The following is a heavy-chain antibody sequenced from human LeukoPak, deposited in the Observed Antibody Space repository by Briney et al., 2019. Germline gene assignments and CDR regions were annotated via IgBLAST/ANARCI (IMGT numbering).Heavy chain of an antibody. CDR1: GFTFSSYA. CDR3: ARDGGLEKFDP. J-gene: IGHJ5*02. Sequence: GGSLRLSCGASGFTFSSYAMSWVRQAPGKGLEWVSAISGSGGSTYYADSVKGRFTISRDNSKNSLYLQMNSLRAEDTAVYYCARDGGLEKFDPWGQGTLVTVSS. V-gene: IGHV3-23*01. D-gene: IGHD3-16*01. CDR2: ISGSGGST.